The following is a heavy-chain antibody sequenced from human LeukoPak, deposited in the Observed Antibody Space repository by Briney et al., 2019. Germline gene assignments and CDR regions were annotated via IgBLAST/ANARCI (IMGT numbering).Heavy chain of an antibody. CDR1: GFTFSSYE. Sequence: GGSLRLSCAASGFTFSSYEMNCVRQAPGKGREWVSYISSSGSTIYYADSVKGRFTISRDNAKNSLYLQMNSLRAEDTAVYYCARAHFYYDSSGYALDYWGQGTLVTVSS. D-gene: IGHD3-22*01. CDR3: ARAHFYYDSSGYALDY. J-gene: IGHJ4*02. CDR2: ISSSGSTI. V-gene: IGHV3-48*03.